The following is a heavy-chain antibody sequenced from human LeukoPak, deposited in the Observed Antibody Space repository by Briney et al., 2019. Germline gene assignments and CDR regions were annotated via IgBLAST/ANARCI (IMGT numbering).Heavy chain of an antibody. V-gene: IGHV4-39*01. J-gene: IGHJ4*02. CDR2: IYYSGST. Sequence: SETLSLTCTVSGGSISSSSYYWGWIRQPPGKGLEWIGSIYYSGSTYYNPSLKSRVTISVDTSKNQFSLKLSSVTAADTAVYYCARGGSSFDCCGQGALVTVSS. CDR3: ARGGSSFDC. CDR1: GGSISSSSYY.